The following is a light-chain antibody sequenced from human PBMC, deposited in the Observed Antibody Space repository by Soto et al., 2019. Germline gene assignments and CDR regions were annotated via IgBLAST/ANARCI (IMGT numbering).Light chain of an antibody. Sequence: EIVLTQSPGTLSLSPGERATLSCRASQSVSSTYLAWYQQKPGQAPRLLIYGASSRATGIPDRFSGSGSGTGFTLTISRLEPEDFAVYYCQQYDSSPETFGQGTKLEIK. CDR3: QQYDSSPET. CDR2: GAS. J-gene: IGKJ2*01. V-gene: IGKV3-20*01. CDR1: QSVSSTY.